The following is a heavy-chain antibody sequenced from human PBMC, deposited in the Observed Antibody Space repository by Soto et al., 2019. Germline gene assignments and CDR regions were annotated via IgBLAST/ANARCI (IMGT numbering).Heavy chain of an antibody. CDR3: AKDYSGWYGLENYMDV. V-gene: IGHV3-30*18. CDR1: GFTFSSCG. D-gene: IGHD6-19*01. CDR2: ISYDGSNK. J-gene: IGHJ6*03. Sequence: PGGSLRLSCAASGFTFSSCGMHWVRQAPGRGLEWVAVISYDGSNKYFADSVKGRFTISRDNSKNTLYLQMNSLRAEDTAVYYCAKDYSGWYGLENYMDVWGKGTTVTVSS.